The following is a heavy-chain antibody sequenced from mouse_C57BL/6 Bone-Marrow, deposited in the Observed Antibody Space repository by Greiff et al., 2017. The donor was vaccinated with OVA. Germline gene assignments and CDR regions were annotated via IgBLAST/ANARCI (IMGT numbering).Heavy chain of an antibody. CDR3: ARLYSNYPYAMDY. D-gene: IGHD2-5*01. Sequence: QVHVKQSGPGLVQPSQSLSITCTVSGFSLTSYGVHWVRQSPGKGLEWLGVIWSGGSTDYNAAFISRLSISKDNSKSQVFFKMNSLQADDTAIYYCARLYSNYPYAMDYWGQGTSVTVSS. CDR1: GFSLTSYG. J-gene: IGHJ4*01. CDR2: IWSGGST. V-gene: IGHV2-2*01.